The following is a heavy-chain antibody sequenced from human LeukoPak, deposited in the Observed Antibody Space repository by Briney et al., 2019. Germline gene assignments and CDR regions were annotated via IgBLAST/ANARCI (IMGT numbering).Heavy chain of an antibody. J-gene: IGHJ6*03. D-gene: IGHD6-19*01. CDR3: AREVPDSGWAAYHYYYIDV. Sequence: ASVKVSYGASGYTFTSYDINWVRQATGQGLEWMGWMNPNSGNTGYAQKFQGRVTMTRNTSISTAYMELSGLRSEDTAVYYCAREVPDSGWAAYHYYYIDVWGKGTTVTISS. V-gene: IGHV1-8*01. CDR1: GYTFTSYD. CDR2: MNPNSGNT.